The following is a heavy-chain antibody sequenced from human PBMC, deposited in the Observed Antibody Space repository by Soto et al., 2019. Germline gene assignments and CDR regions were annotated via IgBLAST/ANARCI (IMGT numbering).Heavy chain of an antibody. Sequence: ASVKVSCKASGGTFSSYAISWVRQAPGQGLEWMGGIIPIFGTANYAQKFQGRVTITADESTSTAYMELSSLRSEDTAVYYCARDYDILTRYNWFDPWGQGTLVTVSS. CDR1: GGTFSSYA. J-gene: IGHJ5*02. V-gene: IGHV1-69*13. D-gene: IGHD3-9*01. CDR2: IIPIFGTA. CDR3: ARDYDILTRYNWFDP.